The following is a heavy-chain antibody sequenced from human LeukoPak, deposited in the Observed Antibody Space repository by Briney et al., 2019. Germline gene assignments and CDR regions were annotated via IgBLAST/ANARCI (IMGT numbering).Heavy chain of an antibody. CDR3: VRRDGSYYRF. J-gene: IGHJ4*02. V-gene: IGHV5-51*01. D-gene: IGHD3-10*01. CDR1: GYSFSSYW. CDR2: IYPGDSDT. Sequence: GESLKISFKGSGYSFSSYWIGWVRQMPGKGPECMGIIYPGDSDTRYSPSFEGQVTMSVDKSTTTAYLQWSSLKASDTAMYYCVRRDGSYYRFWGQGSLVTVSS.